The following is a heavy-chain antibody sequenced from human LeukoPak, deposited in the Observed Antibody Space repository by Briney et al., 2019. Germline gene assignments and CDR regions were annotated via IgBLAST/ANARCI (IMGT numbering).Heavy chain of an antibody. CDR3: ARGGISIFGVVIYMDV. D-gene: IGHD3-3*01. CDR1: GFTFSNYW. CDR2: IKSDGSST. V-gene: IGHV3-74*01. J-gene: IGHJ6*03. Sequence: PGGSLRLSCAVSGFTFSNYWMHWVRQAPGKGLVWVSRIKSDGSSTSYADSVKGRFTISRDNAKNSLSLQMNSLRVEDTALYYCARGGISIFGVVIYMDVWGKGTTVTVSS.